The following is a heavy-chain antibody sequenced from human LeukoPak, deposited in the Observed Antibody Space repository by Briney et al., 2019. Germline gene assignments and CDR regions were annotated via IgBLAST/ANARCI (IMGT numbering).Heavy chain of an antibody. Sequence: GGSLRLSCAASGFTFSSYWMSWVRQAPGKGLEWEANIKQDGSKIHYVDSVKGRFTISRDNAKNSLYLQMNSLRAEDTAVYYCVREWAIWGQGTMVTVSS. V-gene: IGHV3-7*01. CDR2: IKQDGSKI. J-gene: IGHJ3*02. CDR1: GFTFSSYW. CDR3: VREWAI.